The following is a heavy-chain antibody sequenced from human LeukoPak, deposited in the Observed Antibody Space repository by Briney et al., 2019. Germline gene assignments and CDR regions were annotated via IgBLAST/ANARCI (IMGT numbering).Heavy chain of an antibody. CDR1: GYTFTSYG. CDR2: ISAYNGNT. D-gene: IGHD3-10*01. V-gene: IGHV1-18*01. CDR3: ARDRSPFYGSGSSDY. Sequence: ASVKVSFKASGYTFTSYGISWVRQAPGQGLEWMGWISAYNGNTNYAQKLQGRVTMTTDTSTSTAYMELRSLRSDDTAVYYCARDRSPFYGSGSSDYWGQGTLVTVSS. J-gene: IGHJ4*02.